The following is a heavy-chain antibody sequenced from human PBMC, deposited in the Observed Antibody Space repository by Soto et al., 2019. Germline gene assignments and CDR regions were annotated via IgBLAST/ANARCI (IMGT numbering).Heavy chain of an antibody. CDR1: GFTISNYG. Sequence: PGGSLRLSCAASGFTISNYGMHWVRQAPGKGLEWVAIGSYDGSKKYYADSVKGRFTISRDNSKNTLYLQMNSLRAEDTAVYYCAKPAGHYGSGNFPFDYWGQRTLVTVSS. CDR2: GSYDGSKK. D-gene: IGHD3-10*01. J-gene: IGHJ4*02. V-gene: IGHV3-30*18. CDR3: AKPAGHYGSGNFPFDY.